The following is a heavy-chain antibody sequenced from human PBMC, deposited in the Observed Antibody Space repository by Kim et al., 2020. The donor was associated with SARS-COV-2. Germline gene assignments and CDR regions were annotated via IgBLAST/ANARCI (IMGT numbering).Heavy chain of an antibody. D-gene: IGHD3-10*01. CDR2: ISAYNGNT. CDR1: GYTFTSYG. Sequence: ASVKVSCKASGYTFTSYGISWVRQAPGQGLEWMGWISAYNGNTNYAQKLQGRDTMTTDTSTSTAYMELRSLRSDDTDVYYCARELGQWFGELLLIHPRIFDDWGQGTQVTVSS. J-gene: IGHJ4*02. CDR3: ARELGQWFGELLLIHPRIFDD. V-gene: IGHV1-18*01.